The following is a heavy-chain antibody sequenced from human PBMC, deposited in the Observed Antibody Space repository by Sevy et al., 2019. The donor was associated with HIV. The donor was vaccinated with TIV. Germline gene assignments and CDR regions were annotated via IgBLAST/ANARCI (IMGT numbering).Heavy chain of an antibody. D-gene: IGHD3-10*01. V-gene: IGHV3-15*01. J-gene: IGHJ4*02. Sequence: GGSLRLSCAASGFTFSNAWMSWVRQAPGKGLEWVGRIKSKTDGGTTDYAAPVKGRFTISRDDSKNTLYPQMNRLKTEDTGNYFLTTDFKKRGLSALLDYWGQGTLVTVSS. CDR2: IKSKTDGGTT. CDR3: TTDFKKRGLSALLDY. CDR1: GFTFSNAW.